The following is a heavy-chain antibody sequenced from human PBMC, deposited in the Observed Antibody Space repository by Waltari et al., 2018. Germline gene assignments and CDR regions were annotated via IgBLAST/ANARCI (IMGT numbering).Heavy chain of an antibody. CDR3: ARYRFGSSRGPYSSGSYYFDY. CDR1: GGSISSSSYY. J-gene: IGHJ4*02. Sequence: QLQLQESGPGLVKPSETLSLTCTVSGGSISSSSYYWGWIRQPPGKGLEWIGSIYYSGSTYYNPSLKGRVTVAVDTAKNQFSLKLSAVTAADTAVYYCARYRFGSSRGPYSSGSYYFDYWGQGTLVTVSS. V-gene: IGHV4-39*01. D-gene: IGHD6-19*01. CDR2: IYYSGST.